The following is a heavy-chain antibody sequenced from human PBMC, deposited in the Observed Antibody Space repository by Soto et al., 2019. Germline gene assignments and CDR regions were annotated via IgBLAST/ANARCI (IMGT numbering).Heavy chain of an antibody. V-gene: IGHV4-59*01. D-gene: IGHD4-17*01. CDR3: ARGYGDYVLDY. Sequence: QVQRQESGPGLVKPSESLSLTCTVSGGSISSYYWSWIRQPPGKGLEWIGYIYYSGSTNYNPSLKSRVTISVDTSKNQFSLKLSSVTAADTAVYYCARGYGDYVLDYWGQGTLVTVSS. CDR1: GGSISSYY. CDR2: IYYSGST. J-gene: IGHJ4*02.